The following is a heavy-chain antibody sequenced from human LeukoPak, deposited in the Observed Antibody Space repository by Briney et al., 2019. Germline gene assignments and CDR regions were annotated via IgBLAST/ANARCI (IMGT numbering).Heavy chain of an antibody. CDR1: GFSPSTSGVG. CDR2: ISWDDDK. CDR3: AHRAPEGPDGSGSHFDY. J-gene: IGHJ4*02. V-gene: IGHV2-5*02. D-gene: IGHD3-10*01. Sequence: VSGPTLVKPTHPLTLTCTFSGFSPSTSGVGVGWIRQPPGKALEWLAPISWDDDKRYSSSLKRRLTITKNTSKNQMVLTMTNMDPVDTATKYCAHRAPEGPDGSGSHFDYWGQGTLVTVSS.